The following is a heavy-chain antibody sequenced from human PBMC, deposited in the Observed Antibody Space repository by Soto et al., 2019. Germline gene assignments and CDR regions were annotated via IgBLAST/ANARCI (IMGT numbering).Heavy chain of an antibody. V-gene: IGHV4-4*02. CDR3: ASRDPGTSVDY. D-gene: IGHD1-7*01. Sequence: SETLSLTCAVSGGSFTSNNWWTGVRQPPGQGLEWIGEIYRTGSTNYNPSLKSRVTISLDKSENQFSLKVTSLTAADTAVYYCASRDPGTSVDYWGQGTLVTVSS. J-gene: IGHJ4*02. CDR2: IYRTGST. CDR1: GGSFTSNNW.